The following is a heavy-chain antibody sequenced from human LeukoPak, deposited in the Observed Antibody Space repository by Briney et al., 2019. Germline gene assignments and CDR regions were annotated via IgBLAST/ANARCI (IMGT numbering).Heavy chain of an antibody. CDR2: IRSKANSYAT. D-gene: IGHD3-22*01. Sequence: PGGSLRLSCAASGFTFSGSAMHWVRQASGKGLEWVGRIRSKANSYATAYAASVKGRFTISRDDSKNTAYLQMNSLRAEDTAVYYCARGSTYYESSGQVPFDYWGQGTLVTVSS. CDR1: GFTFSGSA. CDR3: ARGSTYYESSGQVPFDY. V-gene: IGHV3-73*01. J-gene: IGHJ4*02.